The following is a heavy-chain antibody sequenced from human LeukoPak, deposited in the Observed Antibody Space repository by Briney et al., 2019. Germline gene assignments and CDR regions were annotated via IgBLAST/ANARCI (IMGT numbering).Heavy chain of an antibody. Sequence: SVTVSYKASGGTFSGYALSWVRQAPGQGLEWMGGIIPIFGTANYAQKFQGRVTITADESTSTAYMELSSLRSEDTAVYYCARNDRTPAANCYAFDIWGRGTMVTVSS. CDR1: GGTFSGYA. CDR3: ARNDRTPAANCYAFDI. D-gene: IGHD2-2*01. CDR2: IIPIFGTA. J-gene: IGHJ3*02. V-gene: IGHV1-69*13.